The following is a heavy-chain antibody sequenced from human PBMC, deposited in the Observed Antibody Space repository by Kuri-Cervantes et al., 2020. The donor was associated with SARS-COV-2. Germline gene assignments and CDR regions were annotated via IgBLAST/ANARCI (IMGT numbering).Heavy chain of an antibody. J-gene: IGHJ4*02. V-gene: IGHV3-30*18. CDR2: ISYDGSNE. D-gene: IGHD2-21*01. CDR1: GFTFSSYG. CDR3: AKDLCGGDCPPLDY. Sequence: LSRTCAASGFTFSSYGMHWVRQALGKGLEWVAVISYDGSNEYYADSVKGRFTISRDNSKNTLYLQMNSLRAVDTAVYYCAKDLCGGDCPPLDYWGQGTLVTVSS.